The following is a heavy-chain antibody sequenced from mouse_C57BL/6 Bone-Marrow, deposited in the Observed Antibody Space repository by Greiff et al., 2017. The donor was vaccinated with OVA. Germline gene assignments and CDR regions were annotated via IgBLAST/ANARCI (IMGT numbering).Heavy chain of an antibody. V-gene: IGHV14-4*01. Sequence: EVQRVESGAELVRPGASVKLSCTASGFNIKDDYMHWVKQRPEQGLEWIGWIDPENGDTEYASKFQGKATITADTSSNTAYLQLSSLTSEDTAVYYCTTNYGSSYGAYWGQGTLVTVSA. CDR2: IDPENGDT. J-gene: IGHJ3*01. CDR1: GFNIKDDY. D-gene: IGHD1-1*01. CDR3: TTNYGSSYGAY.